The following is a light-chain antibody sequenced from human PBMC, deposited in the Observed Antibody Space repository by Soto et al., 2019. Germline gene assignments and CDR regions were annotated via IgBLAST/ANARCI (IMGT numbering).Light chain of an antibody. Sequence: EIVLTQSPDTLSLSPGERATLSCRASQSVSSALLAWYKQKPGQAPRPLIYRASTRAAGIPDTFTGSGSGTDFKLTITRLEPDAFAVYYCQPYESSPLTFGGGTKVEIK. V-gene: IGKV3-20*01. CDR2: RAS. CDR3: QPYESSPLT. CDR1: QSVSSAL. J-gene: IGKJ4*01.